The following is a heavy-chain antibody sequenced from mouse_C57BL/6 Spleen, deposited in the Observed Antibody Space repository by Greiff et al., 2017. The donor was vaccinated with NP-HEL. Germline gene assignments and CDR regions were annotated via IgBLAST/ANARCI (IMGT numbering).Heavy chain of an antibody. J-gene: IGHJ3*01. CDR1: GFSFNTYA. V-gene: IGHV10-1*01. CDR3: VRHFGYSNWEFAY. CDR2: IRSKSNNYAT. Sequence: EVKLVESGGGLVQPKGSLKLSCAASGFSFNTYAMNWVRQAPGKGVEWVARIRSKSNNYATYYADSVKDRFTISRDDSESILYLQMNNWKTEDTAMYYCVRHFGYSNWEFAYWGQGTLVTVSA. D-gene: IGHD2-5*01.